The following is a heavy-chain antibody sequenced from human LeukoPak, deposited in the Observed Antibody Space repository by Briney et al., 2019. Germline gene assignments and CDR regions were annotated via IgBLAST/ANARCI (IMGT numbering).Heavy chain of an antibody. J-gene: IGHJ3*02. Sequence: SETLSLTCTVSGGSISSYYWSSIRQPPGKGLEWIGYIYYSGSTNYNPSLKSRVTISVDTSKNQFSLKLSSVTAADTAVYYCARHFRSSGWYSGAFDIWGQGTMVTVSS. CDR2: IYYSGST. V-gene: IGHV4-59*08. CDR1: GGSISSYY. CDR3: ARHFRSSGWYSGAFDI. D-gene: IGHD6-19*01.